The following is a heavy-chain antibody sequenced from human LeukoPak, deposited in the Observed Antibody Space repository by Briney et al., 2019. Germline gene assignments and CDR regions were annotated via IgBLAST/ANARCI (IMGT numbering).Heavy chain of an antibody. CDR2: ISSSGSTI. V-gene: IGHV3-48*04. CDR1: GFTFTNYG. Sequence: GGTLRLSCAASGFTFTNYGMSWVRQAPGKGLEWVSYISSSGSTIYYADSVKGRFTISRDNAKNSLYLQMNSLRAEDTAVYYCARSKRHGDYVGYWGQGTLVTVSS. CDR3: ARSKRHGDYVGY. J-gene: IGHJ4*02. D-gene: IGHD4-17*01.